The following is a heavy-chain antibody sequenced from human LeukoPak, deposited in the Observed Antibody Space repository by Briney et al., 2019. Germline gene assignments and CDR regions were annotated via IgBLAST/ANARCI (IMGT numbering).Heavy chain of an antibody. J-gene: IGHJ4*02. CDR3: ARDGYNLYFDY. D-gene: IGHD5-24*01. Sequence: PSETLSLTCTVSGGSISSSSYYWGWIRQPPGKGLEWIGSIYYSGSTYYNPSLKSRVTISVDTSKNQFSLKLSSVTAADTAVYYCARDGYNLYFDYWGQGTLVTVSS. V-gene: IGHV4-39*02. CDR2: IYYSGST. CDR1: GGSISSSSYY.